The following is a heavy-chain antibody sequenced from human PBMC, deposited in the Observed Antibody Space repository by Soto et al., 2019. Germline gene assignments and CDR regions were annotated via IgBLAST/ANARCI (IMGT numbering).Heavy chain of an antibody. V-gene: IGHV3-30-3*01. D-gene: IGHD6-13*01. CDR1: GFTFSTHA. CDR2: VSFDGSNK. Sequence: QVQLVESGGGVVQPGRSLRLSCAASGFTFSTHAMHWVRQAPGKGLECVAIVSFDGSNKYYADSVKGRFTISRDNSKNTLYLQLSGLTPEDTVVYYCARDQTGITAAGGGRIDHWGQGTLVTVSS. J-gene: IGHJ4*02. CDR3: ARDQTGITAAGGGRIDH.